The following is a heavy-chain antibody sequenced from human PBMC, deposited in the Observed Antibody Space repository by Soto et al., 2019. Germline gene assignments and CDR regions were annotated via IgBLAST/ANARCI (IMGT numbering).Heavy chain of an antibody. V-gene: IGHV3-30*18. CDR2: ISYDGSNK. J-gene: IGHJ4*02. CDR3: AKDGAYCGGDCSRHPGDY. D-gene: IGHD2-21*02. CDR1: GFTFSSYG. Sequence: QVQLVESGGGVVQPGRSLRLSCAASGFTFSSYGMHWVRQAPGKGLEWVAVISYDGSNKYYADSVKGRFTISRDNSKNTLYLQMNSLRAEDTAVHYCAKDGAYCGGDCSRHPGDYWGQGTLVTVSS.